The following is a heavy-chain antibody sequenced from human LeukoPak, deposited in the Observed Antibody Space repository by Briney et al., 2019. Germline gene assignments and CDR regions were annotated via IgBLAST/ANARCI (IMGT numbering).Heavy chain of an antibody. J-gene: IGHJ5*02. D-gene: IGHD2-2*02. CDR1: GYSISGGYY. Sequence: SETLSLTCTVSGYSISGGYYWGWIRQPPGKGLEWIGSIYHSGSTYYNPSLKSRVTISVDTSKNQFSLKLSSVTAADTAVYYCARDPVVPAAIGDNWFDPWGQGTLVTVSS. CDR3: ARDPVVPAAIGDNWFDP. V-gene: IGHV4-38-2*02. CDR2: IYHSGST.